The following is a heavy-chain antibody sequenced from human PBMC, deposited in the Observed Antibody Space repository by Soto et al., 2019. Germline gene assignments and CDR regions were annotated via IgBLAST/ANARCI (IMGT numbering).Heavy chain of an antibody. V-gene: IGHV3-30-3*01. J-gene: IGHJ6*02. Sequence: GGSLRLSFAASGFTFSSYAMHWVRQAPGKGLEWVAVISYDGSNKYYADSVKGRFTISRDNSKNTLYLQMNSLRAEDTAVYYCARDLYCSGGSCYYYGMDVWGQGTTVTVSS. CDR1: GFTFSSYA. CDR2: ISYDGSNK. D-gene: IGHD2-15*01. CDR3: ARDLYCSGGSCYYYGMDV.